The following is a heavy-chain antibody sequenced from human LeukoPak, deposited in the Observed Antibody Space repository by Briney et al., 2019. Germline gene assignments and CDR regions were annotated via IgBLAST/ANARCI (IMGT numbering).Heavy chain of an antibody. V-gene: IGHV3-21*01. CDR3: AENHVPSYVVVVPVPYNGYVMGV. J-gene: IGHJ6*02. Sequence: PGGSLRLSCAASGFTFSSYSMNWVRQAPGKGLEWVSSISSSSSYIYYADSVKGRFTISRDNAKNSLYLQMNSLRAEDTAVYYGAENHVPSYVVVVPVPYNGYVMGVWGQGAKVTVS. CDR1: GFTFSSYS. CDR2: ISSSSSYI. D-gene: IGHD2-2*01.